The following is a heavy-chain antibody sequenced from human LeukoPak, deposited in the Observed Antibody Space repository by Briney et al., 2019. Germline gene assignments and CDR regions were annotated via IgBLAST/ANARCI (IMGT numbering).Heavy chain of an antibody. CDR2: IYYSGST. CDR1: GVSIISSSYY. Sequence: PSETLSLTCTVSGVSIISSSYYWGWIRQSPGKGLEWIGSIYYSGSTNYNPFLKSRVTISVDTSKDQFSLKLSSVTAADTAVYYCARRLNSIWYAGQYDYWGQGTLVTVSS. V-gene: IGHV4-39*01. J-gene: IGHJ4*02. D-gene: IGHD6-13*01. CDR3: ARRLNSIWYAGQYDY.